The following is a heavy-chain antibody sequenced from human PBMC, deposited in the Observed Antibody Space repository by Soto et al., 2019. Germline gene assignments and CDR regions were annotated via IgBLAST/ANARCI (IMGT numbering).Heavy chain of an antibody. CDR3: VRDNYGFDY. V-gene: IGHV3-74*01. J-gene: IGHJ4*02. Sequence: PGGSLRLSCIASGFTFSSYWMHWVRQTPEKGLVWVSHTDSDGSFTTYADSVKGRFTISRDNAKNTVFLQMNSLTAEDTAVYYCVRDNYGFDYWGQGTLVTVSS. D-gene: IGHD3-16*01. CDR1: GFTFSSYW. CDR2: TDSDGSFT.